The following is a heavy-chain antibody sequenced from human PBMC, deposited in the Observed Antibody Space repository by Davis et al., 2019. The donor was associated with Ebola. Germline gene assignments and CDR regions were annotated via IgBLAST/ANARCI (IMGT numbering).Heavy chain of an antibody. D-gene: IGHD3/OR15-3a*01. CDR1: GFTFSSYA. CDR3: ASLWDWTVLPIIDY. V-gene: IGHV3-23*01. CDR2: IHTDGTT. Sequence: GESLKISCAASGFTFSSYAMNWVRQAPGRGLEWVSAIHTDGTTYYSDSVKGRFTISRDDSKNTLYLRMNSLRAEDTAIYFCASLWDWTVLPIIDYWGQGTLVTVSS. J-gene: IGHJ4*02.